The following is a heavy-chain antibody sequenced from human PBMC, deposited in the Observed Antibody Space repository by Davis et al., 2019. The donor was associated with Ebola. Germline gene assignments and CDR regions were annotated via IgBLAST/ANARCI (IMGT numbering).Heavy chain of an antibody. Sequence: PGGSLRLSCAASGFTFSSYGMHWVRQAPGKGLEWVAVIWYDGSNKYYADSVKGRFTISRDNSKNTLYLQMNSLRAEDTAVYYCARDRGWYGGIYYYYYYGMDVWGQGTTVTVSS. V-gene: IGHV3-33*01. D-gene: IGHD1-26*01. CDR2: IWYDGSNK. J-gene: IGHJ6*02. CDR3: ARDRGWYGGIYYYYYYGMDV. CDR1: GFTFSSYG.